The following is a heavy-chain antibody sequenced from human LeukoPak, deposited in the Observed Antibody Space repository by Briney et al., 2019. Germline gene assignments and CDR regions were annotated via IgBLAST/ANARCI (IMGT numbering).Heavy chain of an antibody. CDR3: AKAEIGGVRGVITLTDY. D-gene: IGHD3-10*01. CDR1: GFTFSSYW. V-gene: IGHV3-7*01. J-gene: IGHJ4*02. Sequence: GGSLRLSCAASGFTFSSYWMSWVRQAPGKGLEWMANIKPDGSDQYYVDSVKGRFTISRDNAKNSLYLQMNSLRAEDTAVYYCAKAEIGGVRGVITLTDYWGQGTLVTVSS. CDR2: IKPDGSDQ.